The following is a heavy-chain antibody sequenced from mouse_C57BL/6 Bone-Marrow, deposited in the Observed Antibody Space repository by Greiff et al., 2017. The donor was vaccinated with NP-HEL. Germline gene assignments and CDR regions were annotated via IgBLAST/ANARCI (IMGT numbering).Heavy chain of an antibody. CDR3: AREGLCAMDY. CDR2: IYPRSGNT. V-gene: IGHV1-81*01. Sequence: VQVVESGAELARPGASVKLSCKASGYTFTSYGISWVKQRTGQGLEWIGEIYPRSGNTYYNEKFKGKATLTADKSSSTAYMELRSLTSEDSAVYFCAREGLCAMDYWDQGTSVTVSS. J-gene: IGHJ4*01. CDR1: GYTFTSYG. D-gene: IGHD3-1*01.